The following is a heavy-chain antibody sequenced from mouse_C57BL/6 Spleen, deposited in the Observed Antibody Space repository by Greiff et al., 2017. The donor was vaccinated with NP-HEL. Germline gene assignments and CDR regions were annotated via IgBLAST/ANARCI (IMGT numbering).Heavy chain of an antibody. J-gene: IGHJ4*01. CDR3: AREGLGSSSYYYAMDY. D-gene: IGHD1-1*01. CDR1: GYTFTSYW. CDR2: IHPNSGST. V-gene: IGHV1-64*01. Sequence: QVQLQQPGAELVKPGASVKLSCKASGYTFTSYWMHWVKQRPGQGLEWIGMIHPNSGSTNYNEKFKSKATLTVDKSSSTAYMQLSSLTSEDSAVYYCAREGLGSSSYYYAMDYWGQGTSVTVSS.